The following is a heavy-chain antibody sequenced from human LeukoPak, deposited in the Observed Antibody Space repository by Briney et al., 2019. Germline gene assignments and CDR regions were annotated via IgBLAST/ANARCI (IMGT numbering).Heavy chain of an antibody. CDR1: GGSISSGSYY. Sequence: PSQTLSLTCTVSGGSISSGSYYWRWIRQPAGKGLEWLGRIYTSGSTHYNPSLQSRVTISVDTSKNQFSLKLSSVTAADTAVYYCAREFGYAVTSLDYWGQGTLVTVSS. CDR3: AREFGYAVTSLDY. V-gene: IGHV4-61*02. CDR2: IYTSGST. D-gene: IGHD4-17*01. J-gene: IGHJ4*02.